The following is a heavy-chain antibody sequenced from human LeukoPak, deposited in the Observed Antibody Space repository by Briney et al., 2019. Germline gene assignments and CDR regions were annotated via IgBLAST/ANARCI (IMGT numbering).Heavy chain of an antibody. Sequence: PGGSLRLSCAASGFTFSDYYMSWIRQAPGKGLEWVSYISSSGSTIYYADSVKGRFTISRDNAKNSLYLQMNSLRAEDTAVYYCASSRPGIAVAGPPTGAFDIWGQGTMVTVSS. D-gene: IGHD6-19*01. CDR3: ASSRPGIAVAGPPTGAFDI. J-gene: IGHJ3*02. CDR1: GFTFSDYY. CDR2: ISSSGSTI. V-gene: IGHV3-11*01.